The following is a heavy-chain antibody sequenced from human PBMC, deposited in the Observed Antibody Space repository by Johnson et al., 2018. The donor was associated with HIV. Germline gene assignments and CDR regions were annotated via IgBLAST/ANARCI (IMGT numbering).Heavy chain of an antibody. CDR1: GFTFSTYD. Sequence: VQLVESGGGLVQPGGSLRLSCAVSGFTFSTYDIHWVRQSTGKGLEWVASFSREGNTFYADSVKGRVTISRDNAKNSLYLQMNSLRAEDTALYYCARGGGYSIAAPSDAFDIWGQGTMVTVSS. J-gene: IGHJ3*02. D-gene: IGHD6-6*01. CDR3: ARGGGYSIAAPSDAFDI. CDR2: FSREGNT. V-gene: IGHV3-13*01.